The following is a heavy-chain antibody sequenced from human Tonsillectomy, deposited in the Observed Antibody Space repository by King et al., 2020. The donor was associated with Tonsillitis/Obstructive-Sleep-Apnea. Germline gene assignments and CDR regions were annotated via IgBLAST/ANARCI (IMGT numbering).Heavy chain of an antibody. CDR1: GGSFSGYY. CDR2: INHSGST. Sequence: VQLQQWGAGLLKPSETLSLTCAVYGGSFSGYYWSWIRQPPGKGLEWIGEINHSGSTNYSPSLKSRVTISIDTSKNQFPLKLSSVTAADTAVYYCAMGEVGATTIYYYYALDVWGQGTTVTVSS. V-gene: IGHV4-34*01. D-gene: IGHD1-26*01. J-gene: IGHJ6*02. CDR3: AMGEVGATTIYYYYALDV.